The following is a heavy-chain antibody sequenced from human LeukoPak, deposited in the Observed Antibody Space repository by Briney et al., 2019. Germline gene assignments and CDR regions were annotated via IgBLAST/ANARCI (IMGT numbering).Heavy chain of an antibody. CDR2: IIPILGIA. CDR1: GGTFSSYA. J-gene: IGHJ5*02. CDR3: ARDEYCSSTSCSNWFDP. V-gene: IGHV1-69*04. Sequence: GASVKVSCKASGGTFSSYAISWVRQAPGQGLEWMGRIIPILGIANYAQKFQGRVTITADKSTSTAYMELSSLRSEDTAVYYCARDEYCSSTSCSNWFDPWGQGTLVTVSS. D-gene: IGHD2-2*01.